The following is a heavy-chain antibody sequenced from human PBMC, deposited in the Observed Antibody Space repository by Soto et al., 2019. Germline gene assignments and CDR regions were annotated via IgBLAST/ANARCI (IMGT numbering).Heavy chain of an antibody. CDR1: GFTFSIYA. J-gene: IGHJ4*02. CDR3: ATGANFYYDTSRY. Sequence: GGSLRLSCAAPGFTFSIYALHWVRQAPGKGLEWVAVMSPNGNNQYYADSVKGRFTISRDTSKSTLYLQMTSLRPDDTAVYYFATGANFYYDTSRYWGQRTLVTVSS. V-gene: IGHV3-30-3*01. D-gene: IGHD3-22*01. CDR2: MSPNGNNQ.